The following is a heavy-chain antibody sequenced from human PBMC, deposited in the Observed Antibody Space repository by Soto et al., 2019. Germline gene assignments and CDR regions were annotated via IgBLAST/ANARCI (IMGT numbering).Heavy chain of an antibody. CDR2: INQDGSVK. CDR1: GLTVNTYW. Sequence: GGSLRLSCVGSGLTVNTYWMSWVRQAPGKGLEWVANINQDGSVKHYVDSVRGRFTISRDNAKDSLYLQMNSLRAEDTAIYYCARALASAASFWGQGTLVTVSS. D-gene: IGHD6-13*01. V-gene: IGHV3-7*03. CDR3: ARALASAASF. J-gene: IGHJ4*02.